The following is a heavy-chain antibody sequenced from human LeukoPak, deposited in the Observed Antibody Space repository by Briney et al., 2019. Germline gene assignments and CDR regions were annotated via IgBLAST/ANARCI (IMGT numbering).Heavy chain of an antibody. J-gene: IGHJ5*02. D-gene: IGHD3-10*01. CDR2: TNHSGST. CDR1: GGSFSGYY. Sequence: SKTLSLTCAVYGGSFSGYYWSWIRQPPGKGLEWIGETNHSGSTNYNPSLKSRVTISVDTSKNQFSLKLSSVTAADTAVYYCARGRRAGYYGSGRYNWFDPWGQGTLVTVSS. CDR3: ARGRRAGYYGSGRYNWFDP. V-gene: IGHV4-34*01.